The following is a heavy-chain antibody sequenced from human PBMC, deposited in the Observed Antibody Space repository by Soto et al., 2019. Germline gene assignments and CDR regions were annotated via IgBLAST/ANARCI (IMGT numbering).Heavy chain of an antibody. J-gene: IGHJ5*02. CDR1: GFTFSDYY. D-gene: IGHD3-16*01. V-gene: IGHV3-11*01. Sequence: GGSLRLSCAASGFTFSDYYMSWIRQAPGKGLEWVSYISSSGSTIYYADSVKGRFTISRDNAKNSLYLQMNSLRAEDTAVYYCASPSPMITFGGVIPWGQGTLVTVSS. CDR2: ISSSGSTI. CDR3: ASPSPMITFGGVIP.